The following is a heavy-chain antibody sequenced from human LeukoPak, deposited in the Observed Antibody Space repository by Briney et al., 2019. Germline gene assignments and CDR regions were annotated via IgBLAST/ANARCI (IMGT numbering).Heavy chain of an antibody. CDR3: AREGGPYRPLDY. Sequence: KPSGTLSLTCGVSGGSITNTNYWTWVRQPPGKGLEWIGEVNLQGSTNYNPSLMGRVAISVDKSENHISLQLTSVTAADTAVYYCAREGGPYRPLDYSGQGTLVTVSS. CDR2: VNLQGST. J-gene: IGHJ4*02. CDR1: GGSITNTNY. V-gene: IGHV4-4*02.